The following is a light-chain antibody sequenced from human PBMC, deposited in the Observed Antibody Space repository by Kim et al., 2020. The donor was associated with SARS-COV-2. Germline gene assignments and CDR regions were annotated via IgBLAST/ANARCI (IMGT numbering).Light chain of an antibody. J-gene: IGKJ2*01. CDR2: GAS. Sequence: EVVLTQSPGTLSLSPGERATLSCRASQSVSSNHLAWYQQKPGQAPRLLIYGASSRATGIPDRFSGSGSGTDFTLTISRLEPEDFAVYYCQQYGSSPLYTFGQGTKLEI. CDR1: QSVSSNH. CDR3: QQYGSSPLYT. V-gene: IGKV3-20*01.